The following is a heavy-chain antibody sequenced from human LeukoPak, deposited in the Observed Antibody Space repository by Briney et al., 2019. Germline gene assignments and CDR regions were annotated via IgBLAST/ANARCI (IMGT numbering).Heavy chain of an antibody. Sequence: ASVKVSCKASGYTFTGYYMHWVRQAPGQGLEWMGWINPNSGGTNYAQKFQGRVTMTRDTSITTAYMELSRLRSDDTAVYYCARDNREVRGGDCFDVWGKGTTVTVSS. CDR3: ARDNREVRGGDCFDV. CDR1: GYTFTGYY. CDR2: INPNSGGT. J-gene: IGHJ6*04. V-gene: IGHV1-2*02. D-gene: IGHD2-21*02.